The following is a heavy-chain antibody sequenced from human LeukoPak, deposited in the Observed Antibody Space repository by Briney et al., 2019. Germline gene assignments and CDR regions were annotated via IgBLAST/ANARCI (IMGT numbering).Heavy chain of an antibody. Sequence: SETLSLTCAVSGGSITSINWWNWVRQPPGKGLEWIGETHHNGNTNYNPSLKSQVTISLDTSKNEFSLRLSSVTDADTAIYYCATFSVVVLSPYDAFDIWGHGTMVTVSS. D-gene: IGHD2-8*01. CDR3: ATFSVVVLSPYDAFDI. CDR1: GGSITSINW. V-gene: IGHV4-4*02. J-gene: IGHJ3*02. CDR2: THHNGNT.